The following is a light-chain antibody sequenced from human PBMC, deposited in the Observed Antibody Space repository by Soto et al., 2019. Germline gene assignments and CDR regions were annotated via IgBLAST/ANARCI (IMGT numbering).Light chain of an antibody. V-gene: IGLV2-14*01. Sequence: QSALTQPASVSGSPGQSITISCTGTSSDVGAYNYVSWYQQHPGKAPKVLIFDVSNRPSGVSNRFSGSKSANTASLTISGLQAEYEADYLCFSYTTSSTAVFGGGTQLTVL. CDR2: DVS. CDR3: FSYTTSSTAV. CDR1: SSDVGAYNY. J-gene: IGLJ7*01.